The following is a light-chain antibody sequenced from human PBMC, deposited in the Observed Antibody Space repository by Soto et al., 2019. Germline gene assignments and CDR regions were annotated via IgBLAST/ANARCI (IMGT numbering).Light chain of an antibody. V-gene: IGKV3-15*01. CDR1: QNIHNH. CDR2: DAI. CDR3: QQYKAWPLT. Sequence: DKLMSQSPATLSVSPGERVTLSCRASQNIHNHMSWFLQKPGQTPRLLIYDAITRAPDVPARFSGSWSGTEFTLTISSLQFEVFAVYNCQQYKAWPLTFGEGTKVEIK. J-gene: IGKJ4*01.